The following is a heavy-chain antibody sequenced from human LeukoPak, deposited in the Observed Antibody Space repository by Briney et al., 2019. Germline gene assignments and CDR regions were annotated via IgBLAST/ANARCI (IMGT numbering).Heavy chain of an antibody. Sequence: PGGSLRLSCAASGFTFSSYALSWVRQAPGKGLEWVSAISGSGGSTYYAGSVKGRFTISRDNSKNTLYLQMNSPRAEVTAVYYCTKWSGFGDDWGQGTLVTVSS. D-gene: IGHD3-10*01. J-gene: IGHJ4*02. CDR2: ISGSGGST. V-gene: IGHV3-23*01. CDR3: TKWSGFGDD. CDR1: GFTFSSYA.